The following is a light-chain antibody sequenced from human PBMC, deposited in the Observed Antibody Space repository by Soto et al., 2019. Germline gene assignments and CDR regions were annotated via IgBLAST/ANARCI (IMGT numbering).Light chain of an antibody. CDR3: QHYNSYSGA. J-gene: IGKJ1*01. CDR1: QTVSSS. Sequence: DIQMTQSPSTLSVSAGDRVTLTCRASQTVSSSLAWYQQKPGKAPKLLIYKASTLKSWFPSRFSCSGSGTEFTLTISSLQPDDFATYYWQHYNSYSGAVGQGTKVDIK. CDR2: KAS. V-gene: IGKV1-5*03.